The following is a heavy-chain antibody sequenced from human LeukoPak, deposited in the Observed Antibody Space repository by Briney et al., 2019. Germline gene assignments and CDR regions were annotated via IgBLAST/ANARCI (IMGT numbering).Heavy chain of an antibody. D-gene: IGHD2-2*02. CDR1: GGTFTSYD. CDR2: MNPNSGNT. V-gene: IGHV1-8*03. J-gene: IGHJ5*02. Sequence: ASVKVSCKASGGTFTSYDINWVRQATGQGLEWMGWMNPNSGNTGYAQKFQGRVTITRNTSISTAYMELSSLRSEDTAVYYCARGGYCSSTSCYTGDWFDPWGQGTLVTVSS. CDR3: ARGGYCSSTSCYTGDWFDP.